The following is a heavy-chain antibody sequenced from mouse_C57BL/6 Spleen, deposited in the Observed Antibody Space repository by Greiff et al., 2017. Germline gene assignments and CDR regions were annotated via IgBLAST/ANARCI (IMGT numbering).Heavy chain of an antibody. J-gene: IGHJ3*01. Sequence: QVQLKQSGPELVKPGASVKLSCKASGYAFSSSWMNWVKQRPGKGLEWIGRIYPGDGDTNYNGKFKGKATLTADKSSSTAYMQLSSLTSEDSAVYFCARGADDDYPWFAYWGQGTLVTVSA. CDR3: ARGADDDYPWFAY. CDR2: IYPGDGDT. D-gene: IGHD2-4*01. V-gene: IGHV1-82*01. CDR1: GYAFSSSW.